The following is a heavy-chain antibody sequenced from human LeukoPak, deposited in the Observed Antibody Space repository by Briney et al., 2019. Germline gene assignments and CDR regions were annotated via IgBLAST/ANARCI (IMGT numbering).Heavy chain of an antibody. V-gene: IGHV4-39*07. CDR1: GVSISSSSYY. Sequence: RPSETLSLTCTVSGVSISSSSYYWGWIRQPPGKGLEWIGSIYYSGSTTYNPSLKSRVTISVDTSKNQFSLKLNSVTAADTAVYYCASRMYYYYGMDVWGQGTTVIVSS. CDR2: IYYSGST. J-gene: IGHJ6*02. CDR3: ASRMYYYYGMDV.